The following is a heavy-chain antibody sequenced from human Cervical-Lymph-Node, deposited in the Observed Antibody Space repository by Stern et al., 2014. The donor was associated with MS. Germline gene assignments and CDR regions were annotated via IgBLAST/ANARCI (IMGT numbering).Heavy chain of an antibody. V-gene: IGHV6-1*01. CDR3: ARGSWAVAGPSGPNYYYGLDV. D-gene: IGHD6-19*01. CDR2: TYYSSKWYD. Sequence: QVQLGQSGPGLVKPSQTLSLTCAISGDSVSSNSAAWNWIRQSPSRGLEWLGRTYYSSKWYDDFAISVKSRITINPDTSTNQFSLQLNSVTPEDTAVYYCARGSWAVAGPSGPNYYYGLDVWGQGTTVTVSS. J-gene: IGHJ6*02. CDR1: GDSVSSNSAA.